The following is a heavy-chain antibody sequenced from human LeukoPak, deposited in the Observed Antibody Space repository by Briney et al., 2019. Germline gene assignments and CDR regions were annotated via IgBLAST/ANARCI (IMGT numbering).Heavy chain of an antibody. V-gene: IGHV4-34*01. CDR1: GGSFSGYY. CDR2: INHSGST. Sequence: SETLSLTCAVYGGSFSGYYWSWIRQPPGKGLEWIGEINHSGSTNYNPSLKSRVTISVDTSKNQFSLKLSSVTAADTAVYYCARGFRGYYYYYYMDVWGEGTTVTVSS. J-gene: IGHJ6*03. CDR3: ARGFRGYYYYYYMDV.